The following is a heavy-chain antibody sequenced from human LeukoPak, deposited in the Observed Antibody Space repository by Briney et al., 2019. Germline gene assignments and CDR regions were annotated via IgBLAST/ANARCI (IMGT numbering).Heavy chain of an antibody. J-gene: IGHJ4*02. CDR2: TRNKANSYTT. V-gene: IGHV3-72*01. CDR3: SRALYYDRSTYCNDY. Sequence: PGGSLTLSCAASGFTLSDYYMDWVCQAPGKGLEWLGRTRNKANSYTTEYAASVKGRVTISRDASKSSLYLQMNSLKAEDTAMYYCSRALYYDRSTYCNDYWGQGTLVTVSS. CDR1: GFTLSDYY. D-gene: IGHD3-22*01.